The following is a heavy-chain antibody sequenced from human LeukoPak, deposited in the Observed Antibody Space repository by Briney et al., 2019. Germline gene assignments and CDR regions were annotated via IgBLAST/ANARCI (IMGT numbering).Heavy chain of an antibody. Sequence: SETLSLTCTVSGGSISSSSYYWGWIRQPPGKGLEWIGSIYYSGSTYYNPSLKSRVTISVDTSKNQFSLKLSSVTAADTAVYYCAVGYSNGGDAFDIWGQGTMVTVSS. CDR2: IYYSGST. V-gene: IGHV4-39*07. D-gene: IGHD5-18*01. CDR3: AVGYSNGGDAFDI. CDR1: GGSISSSSYY. J-gene: IGHJ3*02.